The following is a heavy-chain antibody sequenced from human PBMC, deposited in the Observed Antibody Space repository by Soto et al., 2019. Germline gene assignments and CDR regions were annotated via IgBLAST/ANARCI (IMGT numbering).Heavy chain of an antibody. CDR1: GYSISSGYY. CDR3: ARKGVATTVFDY. CDR2: IYYSGST. V-gene: IGHV4-38-2*01. D-gene: IGHD5-12*01. J-gene: IGHJ4*02. Sequence: TSETLSLTCAVSGYSISSGYYWGWIRQPPGKRLEWIGSIYYSGSTYYNPSLESRVTISVDTSKNHFSLKLSSVTAADTAVYYCARKGVATTVFDYWGQGTLVTVSS.